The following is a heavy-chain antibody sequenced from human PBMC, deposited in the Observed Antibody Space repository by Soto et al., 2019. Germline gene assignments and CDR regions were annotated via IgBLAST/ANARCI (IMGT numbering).Heavy chain of an antibody. CDR2: IGSSGGYI. CDR3: AREKKHQSLGGRFGMDV. V-gene: IGHV3-21*01. J-gene: IGHJ6*02. D-gene: IGHD2-2*01. CDR1: GFIFSDFS. Sequence: GGSLRLSCAVSGFIFSDFSMNWVRQAPGKGLEWVASIGSSGGYIFYADSVKGRFTISRDNAKKSLDLQINSLRAEDTAVYYCAREKKHQSLGGRFGMDVWGQGTAVTVSS.